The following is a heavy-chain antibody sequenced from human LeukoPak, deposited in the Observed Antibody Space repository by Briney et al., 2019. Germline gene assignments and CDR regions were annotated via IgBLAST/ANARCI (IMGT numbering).Heavy chain of an antibody. CDR1: GVTFSSYW. J-gene: IGHJ4*02. CDR2: IKGDGSEK. D-gene: IGHD3-10*01. Sequence: GGSLRLSCAASGVTFSSYWMSWVRQAPGRGLEWVANIKGDGSEKYYVDSVKGRFTISRDNAKNSLYLQMNSLRAEDTAVYYCATSRDVSLWFGELYWGQGTLVTVSS. V-gene: IGHV3-7*01. CDR3: ATSRDVSLWFGELY.